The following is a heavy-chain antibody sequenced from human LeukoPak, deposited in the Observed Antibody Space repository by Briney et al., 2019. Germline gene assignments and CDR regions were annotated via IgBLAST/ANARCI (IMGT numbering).Heavy chain of an antibody. CDR2: INHSGST. J-gene: IGHJ1*01. D-gene: IGHD6-13*01. CDR1: GGSFSGYY. Sequence: PSETLSLTSAVYGGSFSGYYWSWIRQPPGKGLEWIGEINHSGSTNYNPSLKSRVTISVDTSKNQFSLKLSSVTAADTAVYYCARCGYRSSWTHAEYFQHWGQGTLVTVSS. V-gene: IGHV4-34*01. CDR3: ARCGYRSSWTHAEYFQH.